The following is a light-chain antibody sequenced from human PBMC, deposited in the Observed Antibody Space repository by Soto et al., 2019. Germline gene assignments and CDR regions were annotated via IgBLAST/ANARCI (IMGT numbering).Light chain of an antibody. CDR3: QQTYSTLSIT. J-gene: IGKJ5*01. V-gene: IGKV1-39*01. Sequence: DTQMTQSPSSLSASVGDRVTITCRASESIARHLNWYQQKPGKAPKLLIYAASSLQNGVPSRFRGGGSGTDFTLTINNLQPEDFATYYCQQTYSTLSITFGQGTRLEIK. CDR1: ESIARH. CDR2: AAS.